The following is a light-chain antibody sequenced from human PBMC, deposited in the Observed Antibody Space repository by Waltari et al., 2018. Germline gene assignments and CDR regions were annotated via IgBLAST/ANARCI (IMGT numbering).Light chain of an antibody. Sequence: QSALTQPASVSGSPGQSITISCSGTDSDVGAYDFVSWYQQHPGKAPHLIIYEVSNRPSGISNRFPASKSGNTASLTISGLQAEDEADYYCQSYDTTLSAVVFGGGTRLTV. V-gene: IGLV2-14*01. CDR2: EVS. J-gene: IGLJ2*01. CDR1: DSDVGAYDF. CDR3: QSYDTTLSAVV.